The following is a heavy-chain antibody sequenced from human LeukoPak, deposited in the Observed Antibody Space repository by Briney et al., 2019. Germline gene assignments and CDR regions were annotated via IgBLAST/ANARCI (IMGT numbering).Heavy chain of an antibody. CDR2: INHSGST. D-gene: IGHD3-3*01. J-gene: IGHJ5*02. CDR3: ARDRHDFWSGYSSWFDP. CDR1: GGSFSGYY. Sequence: PSETLSLTCAVYGGSFSGYYWSWIRQPPGKGLEWIGEINHSGSTNYNPSLKSRVTISVDTSKNQFSLKLSSVTAADTAVYYCARDRHDFWSGYSSWFDPWGQGTLVTVSS. V-gene: IGHV4-34*01.